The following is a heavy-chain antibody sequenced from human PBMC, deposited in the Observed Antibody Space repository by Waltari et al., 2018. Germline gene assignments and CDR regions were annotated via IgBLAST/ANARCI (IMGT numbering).Heavy chain of an antibody. CDR3: TRDWVR. Sequence: EVQLVESGGGLVQPGRSLRLSCTASGFTFGDYAMRWFRQAPGKGLEWVGFIRSKAYGGTTEYAASVKGRFTISRDDSKSIAYLQMNSLKTEDTAVYYCTRDWVRWGQGTLVTVSS. D-gene: IGHD1-1*01. CDR2: IRSKAYGGTT. J-gene: IGHJ4*02. CDR1: GFTFGDYA. V-gene: IGHV3-49*03.